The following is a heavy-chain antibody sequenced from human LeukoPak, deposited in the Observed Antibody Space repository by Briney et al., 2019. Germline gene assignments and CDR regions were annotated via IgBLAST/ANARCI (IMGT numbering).Heavy chain of an antibody. Sequence: GASLRLSCAASGFTFSSYSMSWVRQAPGEGLEWVPGISGSGGSTDYADSVKGRFTISRDDSKTTLYLQMNSLRVEDTAVYYCAKDPGYQVVYCFDYWGQGTLVTVSS. CDR2: ISGSGGST. J-gene: IGHJ4*02. D-gene: IGHD2-2*01. CDR3: AKDPGYQVVYCFDY. CDR1: GFTFSSYS. V-gene: IGHV3-23*01.